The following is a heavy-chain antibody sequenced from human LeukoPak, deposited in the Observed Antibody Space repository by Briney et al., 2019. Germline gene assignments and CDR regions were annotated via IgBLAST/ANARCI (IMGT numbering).Heavy chain of an antibody. CDR1: GYTFTGYY. D-gene: IGHD3-10*01. Sequence: GASVKVSCKASGYTFTGYYMHWVRQAPGQGLEWMGWINPNSGGTNYAQKFQGRVTMTRDTSISTAYMELSRLRSDDTAVYYCARGGDSDMVRGVNTDLDYWGQGTLVTVSS. CDR3: ARGGDSDMVRGVNTDLDY. V-gene: IGHV1-2*02. J-gene: IGHJ4*02. CDR2: INPNSGGT.